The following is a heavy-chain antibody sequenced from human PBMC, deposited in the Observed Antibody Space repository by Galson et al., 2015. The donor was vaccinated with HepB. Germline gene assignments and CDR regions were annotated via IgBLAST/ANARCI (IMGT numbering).Heavy chain of an antibody. CDR3: ARDLGTPRRAYDI. D-gene: IGHD1-1*01. V-gene: IGHV3-21*01. J-gene: IGHJ3*02. CDR2: IGIDNTFI. CDR1: GFTLSTYN. Sequence: SLRLSCAASGFTLSTYNMNWVRQAPGKGLEWVSLIGIDNTFIKYTESVKGRFTISRDDAKNSLYLQMSSLRAEDTALYYCARDLGTPRRAYDIWGQCTLVTVSS.